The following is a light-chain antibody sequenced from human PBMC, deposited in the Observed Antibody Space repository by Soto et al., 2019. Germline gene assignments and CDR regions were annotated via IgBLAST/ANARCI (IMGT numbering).Light chain of an antibody. CDR1: SSDVGV. CDR2: DVS. J-gene: IGLJ3*02. Sequence: QSVLTQPAAVSGSPGQSITISCTGTSSDVGVSWYQQHPGKAPKLMIIDVSNRPSGVSHRFSGYKSGNTASLTISGLQAEDEADYYCSSDTGTSTVFDGGTKLNVL. V-gene: IGLV2-14*03. CDR3: SSDTGTSTV.